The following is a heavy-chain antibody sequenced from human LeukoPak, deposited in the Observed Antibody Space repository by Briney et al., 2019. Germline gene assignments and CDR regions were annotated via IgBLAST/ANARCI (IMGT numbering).Heavy chain of an antibody. D-gene: IGHD3-10*01. V-gene: IGHV1-3*01. CDR2: INAGNGNT. Sequence: GASVKVSCKASGYTFTNYAMHRVRQAPGQRLEWMGWINAGNGNTKYSQKFQDRVTITRDTSATTAYMELSGLRSEDTAVYSCARGLLWFGELGPPGYWGQGTLVTVSS. CDR3: ARGLLWFGELGPPGY. J-gene: IGHJ4*02. CDR1: GYTFTNYA.